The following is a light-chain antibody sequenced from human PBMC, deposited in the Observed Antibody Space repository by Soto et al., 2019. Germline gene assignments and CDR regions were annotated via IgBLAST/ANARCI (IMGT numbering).Light chain of an antibody. V-gene: IGLV2-14*01. CDR2: DVN. Sequence: QSVLTQPASGSGAPGQASTISCTGTSSDVGGYNSVSWYQQYPGKAPKLMIHDVNSRPSGVSYRFSGSKSGNTASLTISGLQAEDEADYYCSSYTSSSSYVFGSGTKVTV. CDR1: SSDVGGYNS. CDR3: SSYTSSSSYV. J-gene: IGLJ1*01.